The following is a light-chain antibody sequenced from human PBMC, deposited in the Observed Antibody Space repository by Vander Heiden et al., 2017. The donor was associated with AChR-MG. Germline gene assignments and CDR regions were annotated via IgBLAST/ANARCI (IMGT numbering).Light chain of an antibody. J-gene: IGKJ4*01. V-gene: IGKV1-33*01. CDR2: DAS. CDR1: QDISNY. CDR3: QQYDKT. Sequence: DIQMTQSPSSLSASVGDRVTITCQASQDISNYLNWYQQKPGRAPELLIYDASILETGVPSRFSGSGSGTDFTFTISSLQPEDIATYYGQQYDKTFGGGTKVEIK.